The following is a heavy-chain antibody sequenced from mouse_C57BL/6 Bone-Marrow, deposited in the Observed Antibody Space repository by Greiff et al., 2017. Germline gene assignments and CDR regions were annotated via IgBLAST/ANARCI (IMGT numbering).Heavy chain of an antibody. CDR2: IDPSDSYT. Sequence: VQLQQPGAELVMPGASVKLSCKASGYTFTSYWMHWVKQRPGQGLEWIGEIDPSDSYTNYNQKFNGKSTLTVAKSSSTAYMQLSSLTSEDSAVYYCAKHYYGSSYWYFDVWGTGTTVTVSS. D-gene: IGHD1-1*01. J-gene: IGHJ1*03. CDR1: GYTFTSYW. V-gene: IGHV1-69*01. CDR3: AKHYYGSSYWYFDV.